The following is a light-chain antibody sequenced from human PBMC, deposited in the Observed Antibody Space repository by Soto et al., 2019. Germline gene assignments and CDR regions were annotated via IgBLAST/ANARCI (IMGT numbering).Light chain of an antibody. CDR2: ATS. CDR1: QGFPPY. Sequence: DVQMTQSPSSLSEFLGARVTIPCRASQGFPPYLAWFQQKPGKVPKLLIYATSTLQSGVPSRFSGSGSGTDFTLTISSLQPEDVATYYCQKYNSAPLTFGGGTKVEIK. J-gene: IGKJ4*01. CDR3: QKYNSAPLT. V-gene: IGKV1-27*01.